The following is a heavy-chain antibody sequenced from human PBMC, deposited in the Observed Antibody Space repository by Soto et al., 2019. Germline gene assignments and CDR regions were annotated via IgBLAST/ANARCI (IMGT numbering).Heavy chain of an antibody. Sequence: ASVKVSCKASGGTFSSYAISWVRQAPGQGVEWMGGIIPIFGTANYAQKFQGRVTITADESTSTAYMELSSLRSEDTAVYYCAKVIVVVVAATSALGDAFDIWGQGTMVTVSS. V-gene: IGHV1-69*13. D-gene: IGHD2-15*01. CDR2: IIPIFGTA. J-gene: IGHJ3*02. CDR3: AKVIVVVVAATSALGDAFDI. CDR1: GGTFSSYA.